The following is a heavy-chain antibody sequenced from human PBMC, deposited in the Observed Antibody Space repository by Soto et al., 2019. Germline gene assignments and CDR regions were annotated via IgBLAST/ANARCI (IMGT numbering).Heavy chain of an antibody. CDR2: IYYTGAT. CDR3: ARPSVPATRGPLDY. Sequence: TLSLTCTVSGGSSGAYFWNWVRQPPGEGLEWIGNIYYTGATSYNPSLESRVTISLDTSKNQFSLRLNSVTAADTAVYYCARPSVPATRGPLDYWGQGALVTVSS. D-gene: IGHD6-19*01. CDR1: GGSSGAYF. J-gene: IGHJ4*02. V-gene: IGHV4-59*01.